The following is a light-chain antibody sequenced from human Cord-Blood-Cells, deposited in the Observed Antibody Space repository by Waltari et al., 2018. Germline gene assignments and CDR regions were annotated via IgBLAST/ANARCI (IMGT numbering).Light chain of an antibody. V-gene: IGKV1-39*01. CDR3: QQSYSTQLT. Sequence: DIQMTQSPSSLSASVGDRVTITCRASQSISSYLNWYQQKPGKAPKLLIYAASSLQSGVPSRFSGSGYGTDFTLTISSLQPEDFATYYCQQSYSTQLTFGGGTKVEIK. J-gene: IGKJ4*01. CDR1: QSISSY. CDR2: AAS.